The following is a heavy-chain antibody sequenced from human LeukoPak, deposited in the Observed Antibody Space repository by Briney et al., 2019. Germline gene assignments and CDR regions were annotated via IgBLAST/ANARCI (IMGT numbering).Heavy chain of an antibody. CDR2: IKQDGRDE. CDR1: GFTFSNFW. V-gene: IGHV3-7*03. Sequence: GGSLRLSCLASGFTFSNFWMHWVRQAPGRGVEWVANIKQDGRDENYVDSVKGRFTISRDNAKNSLYLQMSSLGADDTAVYYCTGGTGWDLRYWGQGTLVTVSS. CDR3: TGGTGWDLRY. J-gene: IGHJ4*02. D-gene: IGHD3/OR15-3a*01.